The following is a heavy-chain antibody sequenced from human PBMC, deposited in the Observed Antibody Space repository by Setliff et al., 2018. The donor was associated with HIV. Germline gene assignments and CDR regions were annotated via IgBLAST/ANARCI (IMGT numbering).Heavy chain of an antibody. J-gene: IGHJ4*02. Sequence: PSETLSLTCNDSGGSISSGSYYWSWIRQPAGKGLEWIGHIYTSGSTNYNPSLKSRVTISVDTSKNQFSLRLTPVAAADTAVYYCARERSRGYTDPPRFDYWGQGTLVTVSS. V-gene: IGHV4-61*09. D-gene: IGHD5-18*01. CDR1: GGSISSGSYY. CDR3: ARERSRGYTDPPRFDY. CDR2: IYTSGST.